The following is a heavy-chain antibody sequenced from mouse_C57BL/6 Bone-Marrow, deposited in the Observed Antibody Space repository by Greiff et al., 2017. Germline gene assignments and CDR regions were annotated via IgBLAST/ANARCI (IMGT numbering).Heavy chain of an antibody. CDR3: ARRDGYPFAY. CDR2: ISSGGSYT. D-gene: IGHD2-3*01. CDR1: GFTFSSYG. Sequence: EVMLVESGGDLVKPGGSLQLSCAASGFTFSSYGMSWVRQTPDKRLEWVATISSGGSYTYYPDSVKGRFTISRDNAKNTLYLQMSSLKSEDTAMYYCARRDGYPFAYWGQWTLGTVSA. J-gene: IGHJ3*01. V-gene: IGHV5-6*02.